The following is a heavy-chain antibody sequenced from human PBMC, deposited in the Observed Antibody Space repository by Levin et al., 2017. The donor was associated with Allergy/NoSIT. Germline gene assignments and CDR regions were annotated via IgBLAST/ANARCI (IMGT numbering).Heavy chain of an antibody. D-gene: IGHD3-3*01. Sequence: ESLKISCTVSGGSISSYYWSWIRQPPGKGLEWIGYIYYSGSTNYNPSLKSRVTISVDTSKNQFSLKLSSVTAADTAVYYCAREVEPTYYDFWSGYYTGPGWFDPWGQGTLVTVSS. CDR1: GGSISSYY. J-gene: IGHJ5*02. CDR3: AREVEPTYYDFWSGYYTGPGWFDP. CDR2: IYYSGST. V-gene: IGHV4-59*01.